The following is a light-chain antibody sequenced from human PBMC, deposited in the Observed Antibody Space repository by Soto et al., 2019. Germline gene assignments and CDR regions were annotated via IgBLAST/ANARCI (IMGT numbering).Light chain of an antibody. CDR3: QDYGYSAPWK. Sequence: EVVLTQSPGTLSLSPGERATLSCRASQNIRGNELAWYQQKPGQAPRLLIYRGSSRATGIPDRFSGRGSGTDFNSTISSTEPEDFAEYYCQDYGYSAPWKFGQGTKVEIK. V-gene: IGKV3-20*01. J-gene: IGKJ1*01. CDR1: QNIRGNE. CDR2: RGS.